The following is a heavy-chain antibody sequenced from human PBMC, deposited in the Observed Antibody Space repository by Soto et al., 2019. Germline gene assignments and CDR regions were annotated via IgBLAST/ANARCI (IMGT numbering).Heavy chain of an antibody. V-gene: IGHV2-5*02. D-gene: IGHD3-10*01. Sequence: QITLKESGPTLVKPTQTLTLTCTFSGFSLSTSGVGVGWIRQPPGKALEWLALIYWDDDKRYSPSLKSRLTIPKDTSQNQVFLTMTNMDPVDTATYYCAHTYFPFGECDYWGQGTLVTVSS. CDR2: IYWDDDK. J-gene: IGHJ4*02. CDR3: AHTYFPFGECDY. CDR1: GFSLSTSGVG.